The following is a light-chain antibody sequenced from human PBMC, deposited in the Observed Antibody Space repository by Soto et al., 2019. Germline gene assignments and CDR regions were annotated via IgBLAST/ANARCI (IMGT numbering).Light chain of an antibody. CDR3: QQAASFPIT. J-gene: IGKJ5*01. CDR2: DAS. V-gene: IGKV1-13*02. Sequence: AIQLTQSPSSLPASVGDRVTVTCRASHGISSALAWYQQKPGKAPKLLIYDASSLEGGVPSRFSGSGSGTDFTLTINGLQPEDFATYYCQQAASFPITFGQGTRLEIK. CDR1: HGISSA.